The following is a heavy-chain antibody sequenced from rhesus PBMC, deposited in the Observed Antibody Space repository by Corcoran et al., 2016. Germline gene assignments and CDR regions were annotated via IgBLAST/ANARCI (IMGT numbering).Heavy chain of an antibody. CDR2: INSGGSHI. CDR3: ARRIAVGLYGLDS. D-gene: IGHD6-13*01. Sequence: EVQLVESGGGLVQPGVSLRLSCAASGFIFSSFAIYWVRQAPGEGLEWISAINSGGSHIYYADSVKGRFTISRDNSKNTLSLQMNSLRAEDTAVYYCARRIAVGLYGLDSWGQGVVVTVSS. CDR1: GFIFSSFA. V-gene: IGHV3-103*01. J-gene: IGHJ6*01.